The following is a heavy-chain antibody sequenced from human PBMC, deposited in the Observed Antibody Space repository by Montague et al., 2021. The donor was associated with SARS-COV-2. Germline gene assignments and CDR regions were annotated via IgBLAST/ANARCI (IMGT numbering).Heavy chain of an antibody. J-gene: IGHJ4*02. D-gene: IGHD1-26*01. Sequence: PALVKPTQTLTLTCTVSGFSLSTSGEGVGWIRHPPGKALEWLALIFRDDDKRYSPHLKNRVTITEDTSKNQVLLRMTNMDSLDTATYYCAHKVKWELYYFDYWGQGTLVTVSS. CDR3: AHKVKWELYYFDY. CDR2: IFRDDDK. CDR1: GFSLSTSGEG. V-gene: IGHV2-5*02.